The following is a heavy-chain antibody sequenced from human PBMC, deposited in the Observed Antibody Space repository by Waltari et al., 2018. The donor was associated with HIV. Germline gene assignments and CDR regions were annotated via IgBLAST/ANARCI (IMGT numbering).Heavy chain of an antibody. CDR3: ARRSGEYWYFDL. Sequence: QVQLQESGPGLVKPSETLSLTCTVSGYSISSGYYWGWIRQPPGNGLEWIGSMYHSGGTDYNPSLKSRVTMSVDTSKNQFSLKLSSVTAADTAVYYCARRSGEYWYFDLWGRGTLVTVSS. J-gene: IGHJ2*01. CDR2: MYHSGGT. D-gene: IGHD7-27*01. CDR1: GYSISSGYY. V-gene: IGHV4-38-2*02.